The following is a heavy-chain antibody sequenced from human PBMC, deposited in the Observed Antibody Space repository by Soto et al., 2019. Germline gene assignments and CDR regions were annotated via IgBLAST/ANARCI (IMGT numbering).Heavy chain of an antibody. V-gene: IGHV3-11*05. CDR2: ISSSSYT. D-gene: IGHD3-22*01. J-gene: IGHJ4*02. CDR1: GFTFSDYY. CDR3: ARGTYYYDSSGYYPFDY. Sequence: PGGSLRLSCAASGFTFSDYYMSWIRQAPGKGLEWVSYISSSSYTNYADSVKGRFTISRDNAKNSLYLQMNSLRAEDTAVYYCARGTYYYDSSGYYPFDYWGQGTLVTVSS.